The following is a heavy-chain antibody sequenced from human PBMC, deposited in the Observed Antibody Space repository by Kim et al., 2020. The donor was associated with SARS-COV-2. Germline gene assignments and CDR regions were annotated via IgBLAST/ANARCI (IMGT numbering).Heavy chain of an antibody. CDR3: AISAPPGYFDY. Sequence: GESLKISCKASGYRFTSHWISWVRQMPGKGLEWMGRIDPSDSYTNYSPSFQGHVSIAADKSISTAYLQWSSLKASDSARYYCAISAPPGYFDYWGQGTLVTVSS. D-gene: IGHD7-27*01. CDR1: GYRFTSHW. J-gene: IGHJ4*02. CDR2: IDPSDSYT. V-gene: IGHV5-10-1*01.